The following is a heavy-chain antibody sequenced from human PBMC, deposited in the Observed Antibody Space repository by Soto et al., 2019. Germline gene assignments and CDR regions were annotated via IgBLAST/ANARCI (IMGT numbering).Heavy chain of an antibody. V-gene: IGHV1-2*02. CDR2: INPNSGGT. J-gene: IGHJ6*02. CDR1: GYTFTGYY. Sequence: ASVKVSCKASGYTFTGYYMHWVRQAPGQGLEWMGWINPNSGGTNYVQKFQHRVTMTRDTSISTAYMELSRLRSDESAVYYCARGPIVASTTFYYYYGMDVWGQGTTVIVS. D-gene: IGHD1-26*01. CDR3: ARGPIVASTTFYYYYGMDV.